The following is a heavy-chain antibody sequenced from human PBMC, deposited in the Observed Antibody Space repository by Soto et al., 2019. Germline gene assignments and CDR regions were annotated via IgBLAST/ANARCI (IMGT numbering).Heavy chain of an antibody. J-gene: IGHJ2*01. Sequence: QVQLVQSGAEVKKPGSSVKVSCKASGGTFSSYAISWVRQAPGQGLEWMGGIIPIFGTANYAQKFQGRVTITADESTSTAYMELSSLRSEDTVVYYCARSGYSYGYLNDWYFDLWGRGTLVTVSS. CDR2: IIPIFGTA. D-gene: IGHD5-18*01. CDR1: GGTFSSYA. CDR3: ARSGYSYGYLNDWYFDL. V-gene: IGHV1-69*01.